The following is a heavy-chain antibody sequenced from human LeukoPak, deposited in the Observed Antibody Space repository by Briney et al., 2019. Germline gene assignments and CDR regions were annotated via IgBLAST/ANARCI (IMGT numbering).Heavy chain of an antibody. CDR2: IYYSGST. CDR3: ARDQYCSSTSCFYWFDP. Sequence: PSETLSLTCTVSGGSISSYYWSWIRQPPGKGLEWIGYIYYSGSTNYNPSLKSRVTISVDTSKNQFSLKLSSVTAADTAVYYCARDQYCSSTSCFYWFDPWGQGTLVTVSS. D-gene: IGHD2-2*01. CDR1: GGSISSYY. V-gene: IGHV4-59*12. J-gene: IGHJ5*02.